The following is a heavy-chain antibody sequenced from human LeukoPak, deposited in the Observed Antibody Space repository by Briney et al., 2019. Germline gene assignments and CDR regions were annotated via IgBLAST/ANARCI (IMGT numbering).Heavy chain of an antibody. CDR3: GGDSKELASPGMDY. CDR1: GGSIRSGGYY. V-gene: IGHV4-31*03. CDR2: IYYSGST. Sequence: PSETLSLTCTVSGGSIRSGGYYWSWIRQHPGKGLEWIGYIYYSGSTYSNPSLKSRVTMSVDTSKNQFSLKLNSVTAADTAVYYCGGDSKELASPGMDYWGQGTLVTVSS. D-gene: IGHD5-12*01. J-gene: IGHJ4*02.